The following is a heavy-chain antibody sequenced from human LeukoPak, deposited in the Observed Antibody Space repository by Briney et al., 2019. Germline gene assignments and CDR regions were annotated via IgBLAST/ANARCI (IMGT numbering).Heavy chain of an antibody. CDR3: ATAPGTYRRYCGGDCYSDY. Sequence: GGPLRLSCAASGFTVSSNYMSWVRQAPGKGLEWVSVIYSGGSTYYADSVKGRFTIPRDNSKNTLYLQMNSLRAEDTAVYYCATAPGTYRRYCGGDCYSDYWGQGTLVTVSS. D-gene: IGHD2-21*02. J-gene: IGHJ4*02. CDR2: IYSGGST. CDR1: GFTVSSNY. V-gene: IGHV3-53*01.